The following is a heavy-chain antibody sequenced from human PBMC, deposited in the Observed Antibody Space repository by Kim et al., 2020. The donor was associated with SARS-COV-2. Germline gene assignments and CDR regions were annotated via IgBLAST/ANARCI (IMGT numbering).Heavy chain of an antibody. D-gene: IGHD3-10*01. CDR2: INGDGSDT. Sequence: GGSLRLSCAASGFTLSTYWMQWVRQVPGKGLVWVSRINGDGSDTNYADSVKGRFTISSDNAKNTLYLQMNSLIAEDTAVYYCAKGCWFNYYALDVWGQGT. J-gene: IGHJ6*02. CDR1: GFTLSTYW. CDR3: AKGCWFNYYALDV. V-gene: IGHV3-74*01.